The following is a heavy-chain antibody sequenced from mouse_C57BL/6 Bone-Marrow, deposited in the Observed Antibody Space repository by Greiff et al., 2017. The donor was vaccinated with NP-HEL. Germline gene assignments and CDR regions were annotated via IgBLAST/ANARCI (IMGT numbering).Heavy chain of an antibody. CDR1: GYTFTSYC. V-gene: IGHV1-64*01. CDR2: INPNSGST. CDR3: ARSSGSSRWCAY. D-gene: IGHD1-1*01. Sequence: QVQLQQPGAELVKPGASVKLSCKASGYTFTSYCMHWVKQRPGQGLEWIGMINPNSGSTNYNQKFKSKATLTVDKSSSTAYMQLSSLTSEDSAVYYCARSSGSSRWCAYWGQGTLVTVSA. J-gene: IGHJ3*01.